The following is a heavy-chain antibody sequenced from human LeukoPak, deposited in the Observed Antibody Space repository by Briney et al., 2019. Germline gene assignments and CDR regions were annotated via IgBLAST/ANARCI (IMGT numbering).Heavy chain of an antibody. CDR3: ARHRWGSTSNYFDY. V-gene: IGHV4-59*08. D-gene: IGHD2-21*01. Sequence: PSETLSLTCTVSGGSISSYYWSWIRQPPGKGLEWIGYIYYSGSTNYNPSLKSRVTISVDTSKNQFSLKLSSVTAADTAVYYRARHRWGSTSNYFDYWGQGTLVTVSS. J-gene: IGHJ4*02. CDR2: IYYSGST. CDR1: GGSISSYY.